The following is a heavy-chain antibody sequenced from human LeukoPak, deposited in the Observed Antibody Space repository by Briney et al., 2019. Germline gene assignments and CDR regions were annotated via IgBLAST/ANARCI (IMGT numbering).Heavy chain of an antibody. CDR1: GFTVSSNY. CDR3: ARVNYDYVRGSFRYNWFDP. J-gene: IGHJ5*02. V-gene: IGHV3-53*01. Sequence: GGSLRLSCAASGFTVSSNYMSWVRRAPGKGLEWVSVIYSGGTTYYADSVKGRFTISRDNSKNTLYLQMNSLRAEDTAVYYCARVNYDYVRGSFRYNWFDPWGQGALVTVSS. CDR2: IYSGGTT. D-gene: IGHD3-16*02.